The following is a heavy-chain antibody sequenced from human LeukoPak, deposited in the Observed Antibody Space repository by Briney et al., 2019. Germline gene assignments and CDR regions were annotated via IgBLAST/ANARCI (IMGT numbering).Heavy chain of an antibody. V-gene: IGHV4-59*08. CDR1: GGSISSYY. CDR3: ARLTPSDSSSWYWYFGL. J-gene: IGHJ2*01. Sequence: KASETLSLTCTVSGGSISSYYWSWIRQPPGKGLEGIGYIYYSGSTNYNPSLKSRVTISVDTSKNQFSLKLNTVTAADTAVYYCARLTPSDSSSWYWYFGLWGRGTLVTVSS. D-gene: IGHD6-13*01. CDR2: IYYSGST.